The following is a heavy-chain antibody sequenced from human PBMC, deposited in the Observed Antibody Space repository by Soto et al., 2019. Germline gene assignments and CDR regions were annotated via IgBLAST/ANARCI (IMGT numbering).Heavy chain of an antibody. CDR1: GGSIGSYH. J-gene: IGHJ5*02. CDR2: VYYTGTT. CDR3: ARDTVLTGMFDL. D-gene: IGHD4-17*01. Sequence: PWETLSLTCTVSGGSIGSYHWSWVRQPPGKGLEWIASVYYTGTTNYNPSLGSRATISIDAPENQISLKLTSVTAADTAFYYCARDTVLTGMFDLWGQGTLVTVSS. V-gene: IGHV4-59*01.